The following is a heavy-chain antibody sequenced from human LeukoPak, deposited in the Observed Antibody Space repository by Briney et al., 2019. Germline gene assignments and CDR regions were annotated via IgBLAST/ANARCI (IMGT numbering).Heavy chain of an antibody. CDR3: AKDRCLTTTCYVDY. CDR2: ISGSGGST. D-gene: IGHD2-2*01. Sequence: PGGALRLSCAASGFTFSSCAMSWVREAPGKGLEWVSVISGSGGSTYYADSVRGRFSISRDNSKTTLYLQMSSLRADDTAVYYCAKDRCLTTTCYVDYWGQGTLVTVSS. CDR1: GFTFSSCA. J-gene: IGHJ4*02. V-gene: IGHV3-23*01.